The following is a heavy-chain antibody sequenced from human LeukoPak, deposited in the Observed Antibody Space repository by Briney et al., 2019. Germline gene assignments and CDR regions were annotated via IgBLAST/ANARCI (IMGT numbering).Heavy chain of an antibody. CDR3: ARNYNYGRYFFDS. CDR2: IYYTGNT. CDR1: GDSINSYY. Sequence: SETLSLTCTVSGDSINSYYWSWIRQPPGRGLEWIGYIYYTGNTNYNPSLKSRITISVDTSKNQFSLKLTSVTAADTAVYYCARNYNYGRYFFDSWGQGILVTVSS. V-gene: IGHV4-59*12. J-gene: IGHJ4*02. D-gene: IGHD3-10*01.